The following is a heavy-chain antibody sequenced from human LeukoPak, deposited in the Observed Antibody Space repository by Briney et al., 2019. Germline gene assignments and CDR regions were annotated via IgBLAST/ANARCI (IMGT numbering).Heavy chain of an antibody. J-gene: IGHJ4*02. CDR1: GFTFSSYG. CDR2: IRYDGSNK. D-gene: IGHD3-9*01. Sequence: GGSLRLSCAASGFTFSSYGMHWVRQAPGKGLGWVAFIRYDGSNKYYADSVKRRFTISRDNSKNTLYLQMNSLRAEDTAVYYCARGPPYYDILTGPLGGFDYWGQGTLVTVSS. V-gene: IGHV3-30*02. CDR3: ARGPPYYDILTGPLGGFDY.